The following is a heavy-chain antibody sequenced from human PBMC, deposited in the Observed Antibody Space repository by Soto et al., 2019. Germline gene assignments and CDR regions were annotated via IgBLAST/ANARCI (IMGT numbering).Heavy chain of an antibody. CDR3: ASSAFWSGYEGGEFDY. V-gene: IGHV4-59*01. J-gene: IGHJ4*02. CDR2: IYYSGST. D-gene: IGHD3-3*01. Sequence: SETLSLTCTVSGGSISSYYWGWIRQPPGKGLEWIGYIYYSGSTNYNPSLKSRVTISVDTSKNQFSLKLSSVTAADTAVYYCASSAFWSGYEGGEFDYWGQGTLVTVSS. CDR1: GGSISSYY.